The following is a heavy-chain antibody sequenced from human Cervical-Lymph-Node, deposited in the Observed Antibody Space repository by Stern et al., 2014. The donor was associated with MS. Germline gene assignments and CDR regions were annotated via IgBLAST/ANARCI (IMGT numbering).Heavy chain of an antibody. Sequence: VQLEESGAEVKKPGASVKVSCKASGYTFTSYGISWVRQAPGQGLEWMGWINTYNDNTNYAQKLQGRVTMTTDTSTSTAYMELRSLRSDDTAVYYCARAENDYGDKSFDYWGQGTLVTVSS. V-gene: IGHV1-18*01. CDR2: INTYNDNT. CDR1: GYTFTSYG. CDR3: ARAENDYGDKSFDY. D-gene: IGHD4-17*01. J-gene: IGHJ4*02.